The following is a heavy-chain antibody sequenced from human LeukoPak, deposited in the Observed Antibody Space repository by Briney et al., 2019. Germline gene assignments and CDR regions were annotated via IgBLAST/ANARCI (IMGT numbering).Heavy chain of an antibody. J-gene: IGHJ4*02. CDR2: ISGSGGST. D-gene: IGHD3-10*01. CDR3: AKDYVVVRGVIAGRYFDY. CDR1: GFTFSSYA. V-gene: IGHV3-23*01. Sequence: PGGSLRLSCAASGFTFSSYAMSWVRQAPGKGLEWVSAISGSGGSTYYADSVKGRFTISRDNSKNTLYLQMNSLRAEDTAVYYCAKDYVVVRGVIAGRYFDYWGQGTLVTVSS.